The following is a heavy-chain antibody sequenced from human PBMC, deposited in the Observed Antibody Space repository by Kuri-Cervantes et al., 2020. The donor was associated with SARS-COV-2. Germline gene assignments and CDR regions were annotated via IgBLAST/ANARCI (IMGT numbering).Heavy chain of an antibody. CDR3: ARVDCSGGSCYPRKPYYYYGMDV. CDR1: GFTFSDYY. CDR2: ISSSGSSI. J-gene: IGHJ6*02. D-gene: IGHD2-15*01. Sequence: GGSLRLSCAASGFTFSDYYMNWIRQAPGKGLEWVSYISSSGSSIYYADSVKGRFTISRDNSKNTLYLQMNSLRAEDTAVYYCARVDCSGGSCYPRKPYYYYGMDVWGQGTTVTVSS. V-gene: IGHV3-11*04.